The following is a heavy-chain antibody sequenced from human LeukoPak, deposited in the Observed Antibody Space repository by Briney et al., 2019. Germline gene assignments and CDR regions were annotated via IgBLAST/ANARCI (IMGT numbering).Heavy chain of an antibody. V-gene: IGHV1-8*01. CDR3: ARGPKTYSSGWPPSGYYYGMDV. J-gene: IGHJ6*02. D-gene: IGHD6-19*01. Sequence: ASVKVSCKASGYTFTSYDINWVRQATGQGLEWMGWMNPNSGNTGYAQKFQGRVTVTRNTSISTAYMELSSLRSEDTAVYYCARGPKTYSSGWPPSGYYYGMDVWGQGTTVTVSS. CDR2: MNPNSGNT. CDR1: GYTFTSYD.